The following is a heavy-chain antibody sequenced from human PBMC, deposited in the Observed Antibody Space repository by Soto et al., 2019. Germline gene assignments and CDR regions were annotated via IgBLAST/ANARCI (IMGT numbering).Heavy chain of an antibody. V-gene: IGHV4-39*01. CDR2: LYYRGST. Sequence: QLQLQESGPGLVNPSETLSLPCTVSGGSISSSRLYWVWIRQPTGKGLEWLGSLYYRGSTYYNPSLKSRVTISVDTSKNQFSLKLSSVTAADTAVYYCARHCYTTGWEFDYWGQGTLVTVSS. CDR1: GGSISSSRLY. CDR3: ARHCYTTGWEFDY. D-gene: IGHD6-19*01. J-gene: IGHJ4*02.